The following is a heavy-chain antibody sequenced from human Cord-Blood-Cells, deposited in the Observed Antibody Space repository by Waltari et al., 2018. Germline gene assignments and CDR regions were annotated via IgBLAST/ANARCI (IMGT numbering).Heavy chain of an antibody. V-gene: IGHV4-4*02. Sequence: QVQLQESGPGLVTSSGTLSLTCAVSGGPISSSNWWTWVRQPPGKGLEWIGEVYHSGSTNYNPSLKSRVTISVDKSKNQFSLKLSSVTAADTAVYYCARSDTMVQGVIPHPSPFDYWGQGTLVTVSS. D-gene: IGHD3-10*01. CDR2: VYHSGST. CDR3: ARSDTMVQGVIPHPSPFDY. CDR1: GGPISSSNW. J-gene: IGHJ4*02.